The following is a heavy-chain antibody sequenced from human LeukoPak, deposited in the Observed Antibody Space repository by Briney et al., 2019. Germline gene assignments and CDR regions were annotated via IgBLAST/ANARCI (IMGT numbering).Heavy chain of an antibody. Sequence: PGRSLRLSCAASGFTFSSYGMHWVRQAPGKGLEWVAVIWYDGSNKYYADSVKGRFTISRDNSKNTLYLQMSSLRAEDTAVYYCARRDYVWGSYRYSPPDYWGQGTLVTVSS. D-gene: IGHD3-16*02. V-gene: IGHV3-33*01. J-gene: IGHJ4*02. CDR1: GFTFSSYG. CDR2: IWYDGSNK. CDR3: ARRDYVWGSYRYSPPDY.